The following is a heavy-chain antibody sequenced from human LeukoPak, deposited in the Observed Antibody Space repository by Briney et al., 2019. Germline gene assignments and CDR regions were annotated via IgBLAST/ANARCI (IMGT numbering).Heavy chain of an antibody. V-gene: IGHV1-69*05. D-gene: IGHD4-23*01. CDR2: IIPIFGTA. CDR3: AIQPPPTTVVTRRNYYYYMDV. J-gene: IGHJ6*03. Sequence: SVKVSCKASGGTFSSYAISWARQAPGQGLEWMGGIIPIFGTANYAQKFQGRVTITTDESTSTAYMELSSLRSEDTAVYYCAIQPPPTTVVTRRNYYYYMDVWGKGTTVTVSS. CDR1: GGTFSSYA.